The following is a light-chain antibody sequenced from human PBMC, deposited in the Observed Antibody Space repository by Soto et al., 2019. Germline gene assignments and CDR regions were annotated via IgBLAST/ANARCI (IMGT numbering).Light chain of an antibody. CDR3: QQGHNFPLT. V-gene: IGKV3-15*01. J-gene: IGKJ2*01. Sequence: EIVMTQSPATLSLSPGERAALSCRASQGISSELAWYQQKPGQPPRLLIYGASTRATGVPARFTGSGSGSDFTLTISGLQSEDFAGYYCQQGHNFPLTFGQRTRLEI. CDR2: GAS. CDR1: QGISSE.